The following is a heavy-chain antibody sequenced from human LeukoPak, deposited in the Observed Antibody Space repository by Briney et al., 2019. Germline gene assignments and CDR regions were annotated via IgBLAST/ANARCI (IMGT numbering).Heavy chain of an antibody. V-gene: IGHV3-30*18. CDR1: GFTFSSYG. Sequence: GGSLRLSCAASGFTFSSYGMHWVRQAPGKGLEWVAVISYDGSNKYYADPVKGRFTISRDNSKNTLYLQMNSLRAEDTAVYYCAKELTPMKGMDVWGQGTTVTVSS. D-gene: IGHD1-14*01. CDR2: ISYDGSNK. J-gene: IGHJ6*02. CDR3: AKELTPMKGMDV.